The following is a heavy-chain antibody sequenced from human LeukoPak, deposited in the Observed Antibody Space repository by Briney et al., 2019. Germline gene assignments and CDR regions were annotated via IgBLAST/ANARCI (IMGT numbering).Heavy chain of an antibody. CDR3: ARPRSTPRYYYMDV. Sequence: ASVKVSCKASGYTFTGYYMHWVRQAPGQGLEWMGWINPNSGDTNSAQKFQGRVTMTRDTSISTAYMELSRLRSDDTAVYYCARPRSTPRYYYMDVWGKGTTVTVSS. CDR2: INPNSGDT. V-gene: IGHV1-2*02. CDR1: GYTFTGYY. J-gene: IGHJ6*03.